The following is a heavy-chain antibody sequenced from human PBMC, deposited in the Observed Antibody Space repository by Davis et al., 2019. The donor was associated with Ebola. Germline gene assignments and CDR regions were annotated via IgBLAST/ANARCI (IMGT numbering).Heavy chain of an antibody. V-gene: IGHV1-3*01. CDR2: INAGNGNT. Sequence: ASVKVSCKASGGTFSTYTISWVRQAPGQRLEWMGWINAGNGNTKYSQKFQGRVTITRDTSASTAYMELSRLRSDDTAVYYCARGSSWYVVDYYYYGMDVWGKGTTVTVSS. D-gene: IGHD6-13*01. CDR3: ARGSSWYVVDYYYYGMDV. CDR1: GGTFSTYT. J-gene: IGHJ6*04.